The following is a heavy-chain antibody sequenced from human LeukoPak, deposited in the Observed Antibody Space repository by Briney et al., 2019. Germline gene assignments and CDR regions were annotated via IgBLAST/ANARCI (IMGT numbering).Heavy chain of an antibody. CDR1: GFTFSSYG. J-gene: IGHJ4*02. CDR3: EKPSPYYYDSSGYSFDY. V-gene: IGHV3-30*18. D-gene: IGHD3-22*01. Sequence: GGSLRLSCAASGFTFSSYGMHWVRQAPGKGLEWVAVISYDGSNKYYADSVKGRFTISRDNSKNTLYLQMHSLRAEDTAVYYCEKPSPYYYDSSGYSFDYWGQGTLVTVSS. CDR2: ISYDGSNK.